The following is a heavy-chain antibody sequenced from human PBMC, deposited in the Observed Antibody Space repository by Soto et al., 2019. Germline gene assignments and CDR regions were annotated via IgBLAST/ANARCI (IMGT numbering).Heavy chain of an antibody. CDR2: INPSGGST. CDR1: GYTFTSYY. CDR3: ARIKEIDGSGSYYNSFDP. J-gene: IGHJ5*02. V-gene: IGHV1-46*01. D-gene: IGHD3-10*01. Sequence: ASVKVSCKASGYTFTSYYMHWVRQAPGQGLEWMGIINPSGGSTSHAQKFQGRVTMTRDTSTSTVYMELSSLRSEDTAVYYCARIKEIDGSGSYYNSFDPWGQGTLVTVSS.